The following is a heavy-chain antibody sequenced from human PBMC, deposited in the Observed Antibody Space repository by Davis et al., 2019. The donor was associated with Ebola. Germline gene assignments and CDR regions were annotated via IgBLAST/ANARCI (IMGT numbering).Heavy chain of an antibody. CDR3: TTGDYYDYVWGSYRSPSYFDY. V-gene: IGHV3-15*07. CDR2: IKSKTDGGTT. CDR1: GFTFSNAW. J-gene: IGHJ4*02. D-gene: IGHD3-16*02. Sequence: GGSLRLSCAASGFTFSNAWVNWVRQAPWKGLEWVGRIKSKTDGGTTDYAAPVKDRFTISRDDSKNPLYLQMNSLKTEDTAVYYCTTGDYYDYVWGSYRSPSYFDYWGQGTLVTVSS.